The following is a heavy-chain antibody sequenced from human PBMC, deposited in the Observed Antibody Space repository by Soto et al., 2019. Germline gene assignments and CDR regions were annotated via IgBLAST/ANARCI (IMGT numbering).Heavy chain of an antibody. CDR1: GYTFTNYY. J-gene: IGHJ5*02. V-gene: IGHV1-2*02. Sequence: QVQLVQSGAEVKKPGASVKVSCKASGYTFTNYYIHWVRQAPGQGLEWMGWINPNSGGTSYAQKFQGRVASTRDTSISTAYMELNSLRSDDTAMYYCARGRENDPWGQGTLVTVSS. CDR3: ARGRENDP. D-gene: IGHD3-10*01. CDR2: INPNSGGT.